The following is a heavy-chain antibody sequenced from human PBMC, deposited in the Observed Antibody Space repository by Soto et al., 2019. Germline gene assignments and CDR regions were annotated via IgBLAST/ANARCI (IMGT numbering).Heavy chain of an antibody. J-gene: IGHJ5*02. CDR1: CFIFENFG. V-gene: IGHV3-23*01. CDR2: ISGSGFKK. D-gene: IGHD1-26*01. CDR3: AKNQGVELVPLATVDWFDP. Sequence: PSETLRVSCAASCFIFENFGMSWVRQAPGKGLEWISSISGSGFKKYYADSVKGRFTISRDNSKSTVYLELNNLSAEDTAVYHCAKNQGVELVPLATVDWFDPWGQGSVVTVSS.